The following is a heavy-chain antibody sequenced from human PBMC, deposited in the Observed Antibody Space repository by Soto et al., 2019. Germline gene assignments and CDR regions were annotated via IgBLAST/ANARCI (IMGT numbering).Heavy chain of an antibody. CDR1: GYTFTRYG. D-gene: IGHD2-8*01. V-gene: IGHV1-18*01. J-gene: IGHJ6*02. CDR3: AKNGQPPYYYYGLDV. CDR2: ISGYNGDT. Sequence: GASVKVSCKAFGYTFTRYGISWVRQAPGQGLEWMGWISGYNGDTNYAQKFQDRVSMTIDTSTGTAYMELRSLTSDDTAIYYCAKNGQPPYYYYGLDVWG.